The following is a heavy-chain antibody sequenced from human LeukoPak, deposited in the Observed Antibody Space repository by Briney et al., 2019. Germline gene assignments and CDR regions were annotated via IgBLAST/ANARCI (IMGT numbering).Heavy chain of an antibody. Sequence: PSETLSLTCTVSGGSISSGGYYWSWIRQRPGKGLEWIGNIYYSGSTYYNPSLKSRVTISVDTSKNQLSLKLSSVTAADTAVYYCARERSGLDYWGQGTLVTVSS. V-gene: IGHV4-31*03. CDR3: ARERSGLDY. CDR2: IYYSGST. D-gene: IGHD2-15*01. J-gene: IGHJ4*02. CDR1: GGSISSGGYY.